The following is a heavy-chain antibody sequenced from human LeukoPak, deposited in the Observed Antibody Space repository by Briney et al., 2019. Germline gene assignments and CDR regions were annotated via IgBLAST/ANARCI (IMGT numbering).Heavy chain of an antibody. CDR2: MNPNSGNT. V-gene: IGHV1-8*01. J-gene: IGHJ4*02. CDR1: GYTFTSYD. CDR3: GRSSYSNLDY. Sequence: ASVTVSCMASGYTFTSYDINWVRQAPGQGLEWMGWMNPNSGNTGYAQKFQGRVTMTRNTSISTAYMKLSSLRSEDTAVYYCGRSSYSNLDYWGQGTLVTVSS. D-gene: IGHD4-11*01.